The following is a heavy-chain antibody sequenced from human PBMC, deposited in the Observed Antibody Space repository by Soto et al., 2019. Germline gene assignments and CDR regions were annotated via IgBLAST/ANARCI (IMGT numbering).Heavy chain of an antibody. CDR2: ISYDGSNK. J-gene: IGHJ4*02. CDR1: GFTFSSYG. CDR3: AKDGFYYYDSSGYHHPFDY. V-gene: IGHV3-30*18. D-gene: IGHD3-22*01. Sequence: QVQLVESGGGVVQPGRSLRLSCAASGFTFSSYGMHWVHQAPGKGLEWVAVISYDGSNKYYADSVKGRFTISRDNSKNTLYLQMNSLRAEDTAVYYCAKDGFYYYDSSGYHHPFDYWGQGTLVTVSS.